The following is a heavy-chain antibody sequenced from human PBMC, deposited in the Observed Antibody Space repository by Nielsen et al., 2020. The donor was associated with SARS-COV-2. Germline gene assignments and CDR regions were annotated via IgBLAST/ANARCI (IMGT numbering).Heavy chain of an antibody. CDR2: INHSGST. D-gene: IGHD6-13*01. CDR3: ARRSSSWYRVGMDV. J-gene: IGHJ6*02. CDR1: GGSFSGYY. Sequence: GSLRLSCAVYGGSFSGYYWSWIRQPPGKGLEWIGEINHSGSTNYNPSLKSRVTISVDTSKNQFSLKLSSVTAAVTAVYYCARRSSSWYRVGMDVWGQGTTVTVSS. V-gene: IGHV4-34*01.